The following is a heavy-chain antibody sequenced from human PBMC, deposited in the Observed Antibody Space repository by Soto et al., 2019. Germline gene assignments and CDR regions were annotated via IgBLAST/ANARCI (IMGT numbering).Heavy chain of an antibody. J-gene: IGHJ4*02. Sequence: SLRLSCAASEFSLSDYELHWVRQAPGKGLEWLSYISSSGSTIYYADSVKGRFTISRDNAKNSLYLQMNSLRAEDTAVYYCARSRIDYWGQGTLVTVSS. CDR2: ISSSGSTI. CDR3: ARSRIDY. V-gene: IGHV3-48*03. CDR1: EFSLSDYE.